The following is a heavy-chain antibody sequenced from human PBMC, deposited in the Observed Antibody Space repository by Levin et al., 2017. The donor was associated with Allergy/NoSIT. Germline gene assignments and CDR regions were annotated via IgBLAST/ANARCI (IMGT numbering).Heavy chain of an antibody. CDR3: AKGPHFGAYGHGPLDS. CDR2: ISNGADNQ. V-gene: IGHV3-30*18. D-gene: IGHD3-10*01. Sequence: PGGSLRLSCAASGFTFSTSVMHWVRQAPGRGLEWVSLISNGADNQYYVDSVKGRFTISRDNSKNMLYLEMNSLRLEDTGVYYCAKGPHFGAYGHGPLDSWGQGTLVTVSS. CDR1: GFTFSTSV. J-gene: IGHJ5*02.